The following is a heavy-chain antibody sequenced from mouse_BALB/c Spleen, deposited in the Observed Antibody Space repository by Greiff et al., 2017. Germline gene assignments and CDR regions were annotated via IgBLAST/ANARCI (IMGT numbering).Heavy chain of an antibody. D-gene: IGHD2-4*01. CDR1: GFSLTGYG. Sequence: VMLVESGPGLVAPSQSLSITCTVSGFSLTGYGVNWVRQPPGKGLEWLGMIWGDGSTDYNSALKSRLSISKDNSKSQVFLKMNSLQTDDTARYYCARTDYDGEAWFAYWGQGTLVTVSA. V-gene: IGHV2-6-7*01. CDR2: IWGDGST. J-gene: IGHJ3*01. CDR3: ARTDYDGEAWFAY.